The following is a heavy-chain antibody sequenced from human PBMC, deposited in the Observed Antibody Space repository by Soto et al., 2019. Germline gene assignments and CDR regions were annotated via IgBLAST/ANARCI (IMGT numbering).Heavy chain of an antibody. Sequence: QVQLQESGPGLVKASETLSLTCSVSGASISDYYWTWIRQPPGKGLEWIGYIYDSGSTNYNPSLKSRVSMSLDTSKNQFSLKVTSVTAADTAVYYCARFFEDLSTEVGSHIDSWGQGTLVTVSS. V-gene: IGHV4-59*08. CDR3: ARFFEDLSTEVGSHIDS. J-gene: IGHJ4*02. D-gene: IGHD2-15*01. CDR1: GASISDYY. CDR2: IYDSGST.